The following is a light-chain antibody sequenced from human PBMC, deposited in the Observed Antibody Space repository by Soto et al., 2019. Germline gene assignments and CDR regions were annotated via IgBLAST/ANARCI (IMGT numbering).Light chain of an antibody. Sequence: DIVLTQSPGTLSLSPGERATLSCRASQSVTSSYLAWYQQKPGQAPRLLIYGASSRATGIPDRFSGSGSGTDFTLTINRLKPEDFAVYYCQQYCSSPRTFGQGTKLEIK. CDR1: QSVTSSY. J-gene: IGKJ2*01. CDR3: QQYCSSPRT. CDR2: GAS. V-gene: IGKV3-20*01.